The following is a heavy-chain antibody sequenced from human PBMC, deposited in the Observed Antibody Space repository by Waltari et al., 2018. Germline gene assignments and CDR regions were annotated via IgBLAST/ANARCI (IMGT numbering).Heavy chain of an antibody. J-gene: IGHJ4*02. CDR2: IIPIFGTA. V-gene: IGHV1-69*01. CDR1: GGTFSSYA. D-gene: IGHD3-22*01. Sequence: QVQLVQSGAEVKKPGSSVKVSCKASGGTFSSYAISRVRQAPGQGLGWMGGIIPIFGTANYAQKFQGRVTITADESTSTAYMELSSLRSEDTAVYYCARSAKNAYYYDSSGYYYVPDYWGQGTLVTVSS. CDR3: ARSAKNAYYYDSSGYYYVPDY.